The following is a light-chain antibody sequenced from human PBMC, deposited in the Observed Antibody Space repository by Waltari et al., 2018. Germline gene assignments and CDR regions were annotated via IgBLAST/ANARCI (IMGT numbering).Light chain of an antibody. CDR3: SSYTTSTTLVI. V-gene: IGLV2-14*03. J-gene: IGLJ2*01. CDR1: SGDIGSYNS. CDR2: DVN. Sequence: QSALTPPASVSGSRGPSITISCTGTSGDIGSYNSVSWYQQHPGRVPKLMIYDVNNRPSGVSNRFSGSKSGNTASLTISGVQAEDEADYYCSSYTTSTTLVIFGGGTKVTVL.